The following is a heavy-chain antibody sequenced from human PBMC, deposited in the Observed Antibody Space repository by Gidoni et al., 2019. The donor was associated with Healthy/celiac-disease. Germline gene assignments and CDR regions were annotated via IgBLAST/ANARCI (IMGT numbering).Heavy chain of an antibody. CDR3: ARGAGGYYDSSGYYPVDY. J-gene: IGHJ4*02. V-gene: IGHV1-69*01. CDR2: IIPIFGTA. Sequence: QVQLVQSGAEVKKPGSSVKVSCKASGGTFSSYAISWVRQAPGQGLEWMGGIIPIFGTANYAQKFQGRVTITADESTSTAYMELSSLRSEDTAVYYCARGAGGYYDSSGYYPVDYWGQGTLVTVSS. CDR1: GGTFSSYA. D-gene: IGHD3-22*01.